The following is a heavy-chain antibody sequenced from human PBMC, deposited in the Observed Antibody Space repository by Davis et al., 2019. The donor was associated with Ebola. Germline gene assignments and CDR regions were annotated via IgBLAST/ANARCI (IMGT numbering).Heavy chain of an antibody. CDR3: TSYDFWSGYYRYY. V-gene: IGHV3-73*01. J-gene: IGHJ4*02. CDR2: IRSKANSYAT. CDR1: GFTFSGSD. D-gene: IGHD3-3*01. Sequence: GESLKISCAASGFTFSGSDMHWVRQASGKGLEWVGRIRSKANSYATAYAASVKGRFTISRDDSKNTAYLQMNSLKTEDTAVYYCTSYDFWSGYYRYYWGQGTLVTVSS.